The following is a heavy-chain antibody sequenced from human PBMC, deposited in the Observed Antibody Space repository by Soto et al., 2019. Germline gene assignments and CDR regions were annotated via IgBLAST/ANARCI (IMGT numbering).Heavy chain of an antibody. CDR1: GFTVSSNY. CDR2: IYSGGST. Sequence: EVQLVESGGGLVQPGGSLRLSCAASGFTVSSNYMSWVRQAPGKGLEWVSVIYSGGSTYYADSVKGRFTISRDNSKNTLYLQMNSLRAEDTAVYYCARELATVVTLGAFDIWGQGTRVTVSS. D-gene: IGHD4-17*01. V-gene: IGHV3-66*01. J-gene: IGHJ3*02. CDR3: ARELATVVTLGAFDI.